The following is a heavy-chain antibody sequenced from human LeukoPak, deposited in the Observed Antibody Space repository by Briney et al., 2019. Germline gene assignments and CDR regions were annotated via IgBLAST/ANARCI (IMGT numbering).Heavy chain of an antibody. Sequence: ASVKVSCKASGDTFTSYYMHWVRQAPGQGREWMGVINPSGGSTSYAQKFQGRVTMTRDTSTSTVYMELSSLRYEDTAVYYFSRGPPRGYADYWGEGTLVTVSS. CDR2: INPSGGST. CDR3: SRGPPRGYADY. D-gene: IGHD5-12*01. J-gene: IGHJ4*02. V-gene: IGHV1-46*01. CDR1: GDTFTSYY.